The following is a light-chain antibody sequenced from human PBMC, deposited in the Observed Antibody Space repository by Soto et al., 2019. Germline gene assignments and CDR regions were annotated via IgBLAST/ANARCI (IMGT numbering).Light chain of an antibody. Sequence: QSVLTQPASVSGSPGQSITISCTGTSSDIGAYNSVSWYQQHPGKAPKLMIYEVSNRPSGVSNRFSASKSGNTASLTISGLQAEDEADYYCSSLTTSNPYVFGTGTKLTVL. CDR2: EVS. CDR1: SSDIGAYNS. V-gene: IGLV2-14*01. CDR3: SSLTTSNPYV. J-gene: IGLJ1*01.